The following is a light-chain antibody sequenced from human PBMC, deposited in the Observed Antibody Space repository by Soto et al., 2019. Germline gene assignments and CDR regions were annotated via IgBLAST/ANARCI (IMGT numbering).Light chain of an antibody. J-gene: IGLJ2*01. V-gene: IGLV1-44*01. CDR3: AAWDGSLNGPV. CDR1: SSNIGSNT. CDR2: SNN. Sequence: QSVLTQPPSASGTPGQRVTISCSGSSSNIGSNTVNWYQQLPGTAPKLLIYSNNQRPSGVPDRFSCSKSDTSASLAISGLQSEDEADYYCAAWDGSLNGPVFGGGTKLTVL.